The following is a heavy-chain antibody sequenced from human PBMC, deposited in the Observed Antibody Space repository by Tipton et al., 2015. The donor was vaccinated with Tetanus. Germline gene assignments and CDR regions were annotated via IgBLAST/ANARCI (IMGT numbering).Heavy chain of an antibody. D-gene: IGHD2-8*02. Sequence: SLRLSCVADGLSSLRDTIHWVRQAPGRGLEWVAEISSDGKTESYTDSVKGRFTISRDNSQNMIFLQLNSLTPEVTATYYCAREGLVLVPAKLSYFDFWGQGTRVIVSS. V-gene: IGHV3-30*04. CDR3: AREGLVLVPAKLSYFDF. J-gene: IGHJ4*02. CDR2: ISSDGKTE. CDR1: GLSSLRDT.